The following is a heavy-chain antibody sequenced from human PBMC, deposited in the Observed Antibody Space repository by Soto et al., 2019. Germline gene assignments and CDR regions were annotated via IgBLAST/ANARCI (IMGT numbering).Heavy chain of an antibody. CDR1: GFSLSNYW. Sequence: EVQLVGSGGGLVQPGGSLTLSCEASGFSLSNYWMKWVRQAPGKGLEWVANIKEDGSEKYYMDSVKGRFTISRDNAKNAVYLQMNSLRAEDTAMYYCARGTPYCTTTSCSPSYYYGIEVWGQGTTVTVSS. V-gene: IGHV3-7*05. J-gene: IGHJ6*02. D-gene: IGHD2-2*01. CDR2: IKEDGSEK. CDR3: ARGTPYCTTTSCSPSYYYGIEV.